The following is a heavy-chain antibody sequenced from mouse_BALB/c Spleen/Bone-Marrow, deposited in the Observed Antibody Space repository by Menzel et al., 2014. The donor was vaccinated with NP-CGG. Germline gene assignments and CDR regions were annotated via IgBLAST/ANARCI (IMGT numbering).Heavy chain of an antibody. CDR3: AREFGNYFDY. J-gene: IGHJ2*01. Sequence: VQVVESTAELARPGASVKMSCKASGYTFTSYTMHWVKQRPGQGLEWIGFINPYTGYTDYNQKFKDKTALTADKSSSTAYMQLNSLTSEDSAVYHCAREFGNYFDYWGQGTTLTVSS. CDR1: GYTFTSYT. D-gene: IGHD2-10*02. CDR2: INPYTGYT. V-gene: IGHV1-4*02.